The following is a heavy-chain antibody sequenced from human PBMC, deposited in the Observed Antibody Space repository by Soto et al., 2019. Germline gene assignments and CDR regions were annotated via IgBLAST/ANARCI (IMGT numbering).Heavy chain of an antibody. D-gene: IGHD3-10*01. J-gene: IGHJ6*04. V-gene: IGHV4-59*08. CDR1: GGPMNNYY. CDR2: MGYNGFT. CDR3: ARQGFGELHGLVDV. Sequence: QVQLQESGPGLVKPSETLSLTCTISGGPMNNYYCSWFRQPRGQGLEWIGYMGYNGFTMYNPSLRSRVALSLDTAKNQFSLNLSSVTAADTALFYCARQGFGELHGLVDVWGEGITVTVSS.